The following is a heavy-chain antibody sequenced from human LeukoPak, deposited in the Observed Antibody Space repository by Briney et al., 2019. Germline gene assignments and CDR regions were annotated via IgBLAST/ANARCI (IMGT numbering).Heavy chain of an antibody. D-gene: IGHD2/OR15-2a*01. CDR3: ARDEDFHYYYYGTDV. Sequence: ASVTVSCKASGYTFTGYGISWVRQAPGQGLEWMGWISAYNGNTNYAQKLQGRVTITRDTSASTAYMELSSLRSEDTAVYYCARDEDFHYYYYGTDVWGQGTTVTVSS. CDR1: GYTFTGYG. J-gene: IGHJ6*02. V-gene: IGHV1-18*01. CDR2: ISAYNGNT.